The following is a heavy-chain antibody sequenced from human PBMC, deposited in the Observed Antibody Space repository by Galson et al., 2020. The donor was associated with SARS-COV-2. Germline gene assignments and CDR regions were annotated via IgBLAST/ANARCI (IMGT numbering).Heavy chain of an antibody. V-gene: IGHV3-66*01. CDR1: GITVTSNS. Sequence: GESLKISCAASGITVTSNSMSWVRQVPGKGLEWVSVIYSGGDNTHYADSVQGRFSISRDSSKNTLNLQMNSLRADDTAVYYCARVLGDDYNRNRLDIWGEGTMVTVSS. CDR3: ARVLGDDYNRNRLDI. CDR2: IYSGGDNT. D-gene: IGHD4-4*01. J-gene: IGHJ3*02.